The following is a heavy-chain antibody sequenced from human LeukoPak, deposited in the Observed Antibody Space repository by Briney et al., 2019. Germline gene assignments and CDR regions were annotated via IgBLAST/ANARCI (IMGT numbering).Heavy chain of an antibody. CDR1: GYTFTSYG. V-gene: IGHV1-18*01. J-gene: IGHJ2*01. CDR3: ARSPPSSSWSDWYFDL. CDR2: ISAYNGNT. Sequence: ASVKVSCKASGYTFTSYGISWVRQAPGQGLEWMGWISAYNGNTNYAQKLQGRVTMTTDTSTSTAYMELRSLRSDDTAVYYCARSPPSSSWSDWYFDLWGRGTLVTVSS. D-gene: IGHD6-13*01.